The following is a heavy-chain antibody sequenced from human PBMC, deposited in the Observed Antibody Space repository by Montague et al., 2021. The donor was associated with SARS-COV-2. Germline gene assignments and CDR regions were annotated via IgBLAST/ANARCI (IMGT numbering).Heavy chain of an antibody. J-gene: IGHJ4*02. CDR3: ARGSAYYDFWSGLLDY. D-gene: IGHD3-3*01. CDR1: GFTFSSYS. Sequence: SLRLSFAASGFTFSSYSMNWVRQAPGKGLEWVSSISSSSSYIYYADSVKGRFTISRDNAKNSLYLQMNSLRAEDTAVYYCARGSAYYDFWSGLLDYWGQGTLVTVSS. V-gene: IGHV3-21*01. CDR2: ISSSSSYI.